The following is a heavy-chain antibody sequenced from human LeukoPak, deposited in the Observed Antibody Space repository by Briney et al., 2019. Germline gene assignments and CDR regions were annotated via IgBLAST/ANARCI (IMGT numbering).Heavy chain of an antibody. Sequence: ASVKVSCKVSGYTLTELSMHWGRQAPGKGLEWMGGLDPEDGETIYAQKFQGRVTMTEDTSTDTAYMELSSLRSEDTAVYYCATGLAYCGGDCFNYFDYWGQGTLVTVSS. CDR2: LDPEDGET. V-gene: IGHV1-24*01. D-gene: IGHD2-21*02. CDR3: ATGLAYCGGDCFNYFDY. J-gene: IGHJ4*02. CDR1: GYTLTELS.